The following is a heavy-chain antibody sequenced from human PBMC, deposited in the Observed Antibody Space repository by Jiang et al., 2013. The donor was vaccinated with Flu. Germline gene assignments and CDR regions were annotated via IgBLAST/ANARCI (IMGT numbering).Heavy chain of an antibody. CDR2: ISAYNGNT. D-gene: IGHD4-23*01. J-gene: IGHJ3*02. Sequence: SGAEVKKPGASVKVSCKASGYTFTSYGISWVRQAPGQGLEWMGWISAYNGNTNYAQKLQGRVTMTTDTSTSTAYMELRSLRSDDTAVYYCARDILIGINRDYGGNSQVGHAFDIWGQGTMV. CDR1: GYTFTSYG. V-gene: IGHV1-18*01. CDR3: ARDILIGINRDYGGNSQVGHAFDI.